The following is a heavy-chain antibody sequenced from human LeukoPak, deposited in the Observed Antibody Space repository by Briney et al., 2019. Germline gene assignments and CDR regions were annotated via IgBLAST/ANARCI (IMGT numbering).Heavy chain of an antibody. Sequence: PGGSLRLSCAASGFTFSSYEMNWVRQAPGKGLEWVSGINWNGGSTGYADSVKGRFTISRDNAKNSLYLQMNSLRAEDTALYYCASAGYGDYQEYFQHWGQGTLVTVSS. CDR2: INWNGGST. J-gene: IGHJ1*01. CDR3: ASAGYGDYQEYFQH. V-gene: IGHV3-20*04. D-gene: IGHD4-17*01. CDR1: GFTFSSYE.